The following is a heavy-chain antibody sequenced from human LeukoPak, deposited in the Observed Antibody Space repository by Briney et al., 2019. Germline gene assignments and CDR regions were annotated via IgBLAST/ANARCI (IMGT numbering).Heavy chain of an antibody. D-gene: IGHD5-18*01. J-gene: IGHJ4*02. CDR1: GYTFASYG. CDR3: ARDRMGYSYVMIDY. V-gene: IGHV1-46*01. Sequence: ASVKVSCKASGYTFASYGISWVRQAPGQGLEWMGIINPSGGSTSYAQKFQGRVTMTRDMSTSTVYMELSSLRSEDTAVYYCARDRMGYSYVMIDYWGQGTLVTVSS. CDR2: INPSGGST.